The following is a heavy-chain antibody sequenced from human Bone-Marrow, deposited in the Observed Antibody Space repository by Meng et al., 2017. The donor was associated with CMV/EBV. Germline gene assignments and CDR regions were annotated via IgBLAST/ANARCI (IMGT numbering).Heavy chain of an antibody. D-gene: IGHD3-10*01. V-gene: IGHV1-2*02. CDR2: INPNSGGT. CDR1: GYTFIGYY. Sequence: ASVKVSCKASGYTFIGYYIHWVRQAPGQGLEWMGWINPNSGGTNYAQKIQGRVTMTRDTSISTAFMELSRLRSDDTAVYYCAGDGSGSYYNKFVKGGSYGMDVWGQGTTVTVSS. J-gene: IGHJ6*02. CDR3: AGDGSGSYYNKFVKGGSYGMDV.